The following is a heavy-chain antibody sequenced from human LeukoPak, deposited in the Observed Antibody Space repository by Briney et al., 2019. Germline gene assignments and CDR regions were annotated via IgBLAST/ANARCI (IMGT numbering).Heavy chain of an antibody. J-gene: IGHJ3*01. CDR3: TRDPNGDYVGAFDF. CDR1: GFTFSIYA. D-gene: IGHD4-17*01. CDR2: IRTGGGAT. V-gene: IGHV3-23*01. Sequence: PGGSLRLSCAAYGFTFSIYAMHWVRQAPGKGLEWVSTIRTGGGATTYADSVKGRFTISRDNTKSTLYLQKYNLRTDDTATYYCTRDPNGDYVGAFDFWGRGTLITVSS.